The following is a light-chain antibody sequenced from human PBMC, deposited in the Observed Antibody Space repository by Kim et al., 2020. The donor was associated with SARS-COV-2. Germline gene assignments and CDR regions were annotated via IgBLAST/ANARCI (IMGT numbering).Light chain of an antibody. CDR2: SDT. J-gene: IGLJ3*02. CDR1: DIGSKS. CDR3: QVGASGSDVWV. Sequence: SYELTQPPPVSVAPGKTATITCGGNDIGSKSVHWYQQKPRQAPVVVVFSDTDRPSGIPQRFSGSHSGITATLTFRRVEAGEEAAYYCQVGASGSDVWVLG. V-gene: IGLV3-21*04.